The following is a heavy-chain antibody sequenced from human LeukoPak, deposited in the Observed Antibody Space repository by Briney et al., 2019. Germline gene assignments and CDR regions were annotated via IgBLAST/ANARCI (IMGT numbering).Heavy chain of an antibody. D-gene: IGHD1/OR15-1a*01. J-gene: IGHJ4*02. CDR2: IIPMFGTA. CDR3: ARDSNIDGFDY. Sequence: SVKVSCKASGGAFSNYGISWVRQAPGQGLEWVGGIIPMFGTANYAQRFQGRVTITTDESTSTADMEVSSLRSEDTAVYYCARDSNIDGFDYWGQGTLVTVSS. CDR1: GGAFSNYG. V-gene: IGHV1-69*05.